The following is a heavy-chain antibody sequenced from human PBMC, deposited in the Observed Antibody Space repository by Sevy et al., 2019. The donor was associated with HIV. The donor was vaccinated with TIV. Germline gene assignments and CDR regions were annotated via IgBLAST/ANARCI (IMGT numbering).Heavy chain of an antibody. Sequence: GGSLRLSCAASGFTFSAYAMNWVRQAPGKGLEWVSAISGKGRNTHCTDSVEGRFTISRDNSNNTLYLQMNSLRAEDTAVYYCAKTIDSGGGVVPAANYFYYGLDVWGQGTTVTVSS. CDR3: AKTIDSGGGVVPAANYFYYGLDV. D-gene: IGHD2-2*01. V-gene: IGHV3-23*01. J-gene: IGHJ6*02. CDR2: ISGKGRNT. CDR1: GFTFSAYA.